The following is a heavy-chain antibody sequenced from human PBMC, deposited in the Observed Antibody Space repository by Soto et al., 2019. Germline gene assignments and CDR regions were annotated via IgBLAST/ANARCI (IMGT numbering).Heavy chain of an antibody. CDR3: ARGDYYGSGHYFDY. Sequence: QVQLVQSGAEVKKPGASVKLSCKASGYTFTSYYLHWVRQAPGQGLEWMGTINPSGGSTNYAQKFQGRVPMTRDTSTSTVYLYLNSLRSEDTAVYYCARGDYYGSGHYFDYWGQGTLATVSS. V-gene: IGHV1-46*01. CDR2: INPSGGST. D-gene: IGHD3-10*01. CDR1: GYTFTSYY. J-gene: IGHJ4*02.